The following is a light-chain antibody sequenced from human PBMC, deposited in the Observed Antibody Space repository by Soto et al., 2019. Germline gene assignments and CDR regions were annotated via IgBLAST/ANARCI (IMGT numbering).Light chain of an antibody. CDR1: SSDVGGYHY. V-gene: IGLV2-14*01. CDR3: SSYTSSSTRV. J-gene: IGLJ2*01. CDR2: DVS. Sequence: QSALTQPDSVSGSPGQSITISCTGTSSDVGGYHYVSWYQQHPGKAPKLMIYDVSNRPSGVSNRFSGSKSGNTASLTISGRQAEDEADYYCSSYTSSSTRVFGGGTKLTVL.